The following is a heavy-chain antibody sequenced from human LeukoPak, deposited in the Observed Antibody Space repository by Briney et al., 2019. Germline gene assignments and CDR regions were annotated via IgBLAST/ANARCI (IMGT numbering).Heavy chain of an antibody. D-gene: IGHD6-13*01. CDR1: GFTFSSYG. V-gene: IGHV3-30*19. CDR3: AREGTTSWDDFDI. CDR2: IWYDGSNK. Sequence: GGSLRLSCAASGFTFSSYGMHWVRQAPGKGLEWVAVIWYDGSNKYYADSVKGRFTISRDNSKNTLYLQMNSLRAEDTAVYYCAREGTTSWDDFDIWGQGTMVTVSS. J-gene: IGHJ3*02.